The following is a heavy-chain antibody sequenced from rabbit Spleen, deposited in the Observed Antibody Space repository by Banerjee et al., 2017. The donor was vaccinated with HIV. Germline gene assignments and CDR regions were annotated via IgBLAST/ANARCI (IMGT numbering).Heavy chain of an antibody. Sequence: EQLKESGGGLVQPGGSLKLSCKGSGFDFSRYYMCWVRQAPGKGLEWIGYIDPVFGITYYANWVNGRFSISKSSSTTVALQMTSLTAADTATYFCARDAAGREDFNLWGPGTLVTVS. CDR3: ARDAAGREDFNL. CDR1: GFDFSRYY. J-gene: IGHJ4*01. CDR2: IDPVFGIT. V-gene: IGHV1S45*01. D-gene: IGHD4-2*01.